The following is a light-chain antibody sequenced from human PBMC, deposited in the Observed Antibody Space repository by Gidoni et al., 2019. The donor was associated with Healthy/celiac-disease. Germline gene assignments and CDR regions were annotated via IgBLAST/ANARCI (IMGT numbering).Light chain of an antibody. CDR1: QSVLYSSNNKNY. J-gene: IGKJ1*01. CDR2: WAS. V-gene: IGKV4-1*01. Sequence: DIVMTQSLDSLAVSLGERATINCKSSQSVLYSSNNKNYLAWYQQKPGQPPKLLIYWASTRESGVPDRFSGSGSGTDFTLTIRSLQAEDVAVYYCQQYYSTPRTFXQXAKVEIK. CDR3: QQYYSTPRT.